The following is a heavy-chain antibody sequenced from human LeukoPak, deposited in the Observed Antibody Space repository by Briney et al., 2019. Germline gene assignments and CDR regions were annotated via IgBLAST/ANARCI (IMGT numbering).Heavy chain of an antibody. V-gene: IGHV3-73*01. J-gene: IGHJ4*02. CDR2: IRSKANSYAT. CDR1: GFTFSGSA. CDR3: TRQGGSYVGPDY. Sequence: AGGSLRLSCAASGFTFSGSAMHWVRQASGKGLEWVGRIRSKANSYATAYAASVKGRFTISRDDSKNTAYLQMNSLKTEDTAVYYCTRQGGSYVGPDYWGQGTLVTVSS. D-gene: IGHD1-26*01.